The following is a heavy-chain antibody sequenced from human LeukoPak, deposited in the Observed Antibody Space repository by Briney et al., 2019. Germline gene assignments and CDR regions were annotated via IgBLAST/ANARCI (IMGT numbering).Heavy chain of an antibody. D-gene: IGHD6-13*01. CDR2: INHSGST. Sequence: SETLSLTCAVYCGSFSGYYWSWIRQPPGKGLEWIGEINHSGSTNYNPSLKSRVTISVDTSKNQFSLKLSSVTAADTAVYYCARISYSRIRGLQHWGQGTLVTVSS. V-gene: IGHV4-34*01. CDR1: CGSFSGYY. J-gene: IGHJ1*01. CDR3: ARISYSRIRGLQH.